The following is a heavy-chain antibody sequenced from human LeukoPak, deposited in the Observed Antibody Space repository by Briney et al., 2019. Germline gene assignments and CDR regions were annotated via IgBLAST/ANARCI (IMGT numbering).Heavy chain of an antibody. D-gene: IGHD1-26*01. CDR1: GFTFSSYS. Sequence: GGSLRLSCADSGFTFSSYSMNWVRQAPGKGLEWVSSISSSSSYIYYADSVKGRFTISRDNAKNSLYLQMNSLRAEDTAVYYCARRMYSGSYPYFDYWGQGTLVTVSS. V-gene: IGHV3-21*01. CDR2: ISSSSSYI. J-gene: IGHJ4*02. CDR3: ARRMYSGSYPYFDY.